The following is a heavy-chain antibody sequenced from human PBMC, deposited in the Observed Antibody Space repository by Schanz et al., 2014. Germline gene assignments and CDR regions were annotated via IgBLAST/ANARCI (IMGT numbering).Heavy chain of an antibody. CDR1: GYTFTSYY. D-gene: IGHD3-3*01. J-gene: IGHJ4*02. Sequence: VQLVQSGAEVRKPGASVKVSCKASGYTFTSYYMYWVRQAPGQGLEWMGVINPSGGSTIYAQKFQGRVTMTRDTSTSTVYMELSSLRSEDTAVYYCARGTRVRTTDFWSGLYYFDYWGQGTLVTVSS. V-gene: IGHV1-46*01. CDR2: INPSGGST. CDR3: ARGTRVRTTDFWSGLYYFDY.